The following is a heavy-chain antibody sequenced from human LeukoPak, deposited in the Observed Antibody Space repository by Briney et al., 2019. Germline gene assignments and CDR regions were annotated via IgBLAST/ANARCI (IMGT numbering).Heavy chain of an antibody. CDR1: GGSISNYY. J-gene: IGHJ6*02. CDR2: IYYSGST. Sequence: SETLSLTCTVSGGSISNYYWSWIRQPPGKGLEWIGYIYYSGSTHYNPSLNSRVTISVDTSKNQFSLKLSSVTAADTAVYYCARAHPQYYYYGMDVWGQGTTVTVSS. CDR3: ARAHPQYYYYGMDV. V-gene: IGHV4-59*01.